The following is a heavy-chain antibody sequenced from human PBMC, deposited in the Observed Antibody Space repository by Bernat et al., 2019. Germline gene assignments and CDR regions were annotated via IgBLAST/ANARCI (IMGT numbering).Heavy chain of an antibody. CDR2: ISGSGGST. J-gene: IGHJ6*02. D-gene: IGHD6-19*01. CDR1: GFTFSSYA. CDR3: AKDQWLVHYYYYGMDV. V-gene: IGHV3-23*01. Sequence: EVQLLESGGGLVQPGGSLRLSCAASGFTFSSYAMSWVRQAPGKGLEWVSAISGSGGSTYYADSVKGRFTISRENSKNTLYLQMNSLRAEDTAVYYCAKDQWLVHYYYYGMDVWGQGTTVTVSS.